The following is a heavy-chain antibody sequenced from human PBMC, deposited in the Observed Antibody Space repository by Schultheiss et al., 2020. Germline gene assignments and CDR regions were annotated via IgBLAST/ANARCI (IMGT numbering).Heavy chain of an antibody. CDR3: ATLRQAIDY. V-gene: IGHV3-53*01. D-gene: IGHD3-9*01. Sequence: GGSLRLSCAASGFTVSSNYMSWVRQAPGKGLEWVSVIYSGGSTYYADSVKGRFTISRDNAKNSLYLQMNGLRAEDTAVYYCATLRQAIDYWGQGSLVTVSS. CDR2: IYSGGST. J-gene: IGHJ4*02. CDR1: GFTVSSNY.